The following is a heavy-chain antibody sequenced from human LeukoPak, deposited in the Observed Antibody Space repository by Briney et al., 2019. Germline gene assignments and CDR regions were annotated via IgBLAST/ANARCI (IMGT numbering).Heavy chain of an antibody. J-gene: IGHJ4*02. CDR2: IYTSGNT. D-gene: IGHD3-22*01. CDR3: ARAPFYFDSSNYPYFDY. CDR1: GFTVSRSY. Sequence: PGGSLRLSCAASGFTVSRSYISWVRQAPGKGLEGVSVIYTSGNTYYADSVKGRFTISRDNSKNTLYLQMNSLRAEDTAVYYCARAPFYFDSSNYPYFDYWGQGTLVTVSS. V-gene: IGHV3-53*01.